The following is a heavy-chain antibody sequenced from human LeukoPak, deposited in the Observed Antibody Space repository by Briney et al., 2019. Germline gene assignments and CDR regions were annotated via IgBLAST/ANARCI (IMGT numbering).Heavy chain of an antibody. Sequence: GGSLRLSCVASGFTFSSYWMHWVRQDPRKGLVWVSRISGDGRNINYADSVRGRFTISRDNAKNTLYLQMNSLRAEDTAVYYCAREGVYYDFWSGSPGEGYYYMDVWGKGTTVTVSS. D-gene: IGHD3-3*01. CDR3: AREGVYYDFWSGSPGEGYYYMDV. V-gene: IGHV3-74*01. J-gene: IGHJ6*03. CDR1: GFTFSSYW. CDR2: ISGDGRNI.